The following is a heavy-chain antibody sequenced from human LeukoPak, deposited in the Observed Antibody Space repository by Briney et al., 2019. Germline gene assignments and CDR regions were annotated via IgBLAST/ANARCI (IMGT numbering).Heavy chain of an antibody. CDR2: IRYDGSNK. CDR1: GFTFSSYG. V-gene: IGHV3-30*02. Sequence: PGGSLRLSCAASGFTFSSYGMHWVRQAPGKGLEWVAFIRYDGSNKYYADSVKGRFTISRDNSKNTLYLQMNSLRAEDTAVYYCAKKLKVPAALDYWGQGTLVTVSS. CDR3: AKKLKVPAALDY. D-gene: IGHD2-2*01. J-gene: IGHJ4*02.